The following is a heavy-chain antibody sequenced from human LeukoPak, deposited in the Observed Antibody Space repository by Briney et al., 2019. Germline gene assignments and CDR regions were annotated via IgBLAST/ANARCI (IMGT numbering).Heavy chain of an antibody. CDR2: ISYDGSNK. D-gene: IGHD6-19*01. CDR3: AREMETSIAVAGISDY. Sequence: GGSLRLSCAASGFTFSSYAMHWVRQAPGKGLEWVAVISYDGSNKYYADSVKGRFTISRDNSKNTLYLQMNSLRAEDTAVYYCAREMETSIAVAGISDYWGQGTLVTVSS. J-gene: IGHJ4*02. CDR1: GFTFSSYA. V-gene: IGHV3-30*04.